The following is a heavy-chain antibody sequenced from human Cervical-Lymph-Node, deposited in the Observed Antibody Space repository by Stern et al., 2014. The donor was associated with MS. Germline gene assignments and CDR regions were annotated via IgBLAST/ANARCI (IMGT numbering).Heavy chain of an antibody. CDR2: VHYSGKT. V-gene: IGHV4-61*03. CDR1: GVSVTSSSYY. D-gene: IGHD1-20*01. J-gene: IGHJ4*02. CDR3: VRDGLTGSDY. Sequence: QVQLQESGPGLLKPSETLSLTCSVSGVSVTSSSYYWSWVRQSPGKGLEWIGHVHYSGKTSYNPSLKSRVSISVDTSKNHFPLRLDSVTAADTAVYYCVRDGLTGSDYWGQGTLVAVSS.